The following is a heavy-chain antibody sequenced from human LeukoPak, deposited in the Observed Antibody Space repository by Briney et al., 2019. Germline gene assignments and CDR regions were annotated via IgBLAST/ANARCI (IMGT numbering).Heavy chain of an antibody. D-gene: IGHD6-19*01. CDR3: ARDARPRGGSGWYIRGWFDP. V-gene: IGHV1-18*01. Sequence: GASVKVSCKASGYTFTSYGISWVRQAPGQGLEWMGWISAYNGNTNYAQKLQGRVTMTTDTSTSTAYMELRSLRSDDTAVYYCARDARPRGGSGWYIRGWFDPWGQGALVTVSS. CDR1: GYTFTSYG. CDR2: ISAYNGNT. J-gene: IGHJ5*02.